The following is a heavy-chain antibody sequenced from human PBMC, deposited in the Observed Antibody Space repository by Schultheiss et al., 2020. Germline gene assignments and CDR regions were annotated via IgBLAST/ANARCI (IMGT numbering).Heavy chain of an antibody. Sequence: GGSLRLSCAASGFTFSTYAMTWVRQAPGKGLEWVSTISGSGGSTYYADSVKGRFTISRDNSKNTLYLQMNSLRAEDTAVYYCAKMGSLAWELPRAEQIDYWGQGTLVTVSS. V-gene: IGHV3-23*01. CDR1: GFTFSTYA. J-gene: IGHJ4*02. CDR3: AKMGSLAWELPRAEQIDY. CDR2: ISGSGGST. D-gene: IGHD1-7*01.